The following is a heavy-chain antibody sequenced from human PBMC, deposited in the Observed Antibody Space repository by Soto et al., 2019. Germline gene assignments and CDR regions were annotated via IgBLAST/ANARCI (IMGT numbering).Heavy chain of an antibody. CDR1: GFTFSISA. CDR3: ARGGGSLSS. CDR2: INSRSTAV. V-gene: IGHV3-21*01. Sequence: DVQLVGSGGGLVKPGGSLRLSCEASGFTFSISAMSWVRQAPGKGLEWVSCINSRSTAVRYADSVKGRFTISRDNANNSLSLQLNSLRPEDPAFYYCARGGGSLSSWGQGNLVSVSS. J-gene: IGHJ5*02. D-gene: IGHD2-15*01.